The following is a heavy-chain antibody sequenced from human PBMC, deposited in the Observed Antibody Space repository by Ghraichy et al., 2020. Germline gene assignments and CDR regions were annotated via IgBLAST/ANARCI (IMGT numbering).Heavy chain of an antibody. Sequence: GGSLRLSCAASGFTFSSYSMNWVRQAPGKGLEWVSAISSSSSYIYYADSVKGRFTISRDNAKNTLYLQMNSLRAEDTAVYYCARGGPDCSDSYWGQGTLVPVS. J-gene: IGHJ4*02. V-gene: IGHV3-21*01. D-gene: IGHD2-21*01. CDR3: ARGGPDCSDSY. CDR1: GFTFSSYS. CDR2: ISSSSSYI.